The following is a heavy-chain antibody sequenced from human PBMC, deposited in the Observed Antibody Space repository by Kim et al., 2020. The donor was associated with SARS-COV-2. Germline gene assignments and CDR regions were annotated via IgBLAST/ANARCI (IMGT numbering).Heavy chain of an antibody. CDR1: GYTFTSYF. Sequence: ASVKVSCKASGYTFTSYFIHWVRQAPGQGLEWMGIINPSGGSTSYAQKFQDRVTMTRDTSTSTVYMELNSLRSEDTAVYYCAREMGATDYWGQGTLVTVSS. CDR2: INPSGGST. CDR3: AREMGATDY. V-gene: IGHV1-46*01. D-gene: IGHD1-26*01. J-gene: IGHJ4*02.